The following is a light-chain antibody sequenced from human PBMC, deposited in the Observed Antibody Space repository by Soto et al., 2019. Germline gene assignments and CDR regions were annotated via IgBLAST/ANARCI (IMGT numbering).Light chain of an antibody. V-gene: IGKV3-15*01. CDR2: GAS. CDR3: QQYNNWPSHIT. J-gene: IGKJ3*01. Sequence: EIVMTQSPATLSVSPGERATLSCRASQSLSISLAWYQQKPGQAPRLLIYGASTRATGIPARFSGSGSGTEFTLTISSLQSEDFAVYYCQQYNNWPSHITFGPWNKVDI. CDR1: QSLSIS.